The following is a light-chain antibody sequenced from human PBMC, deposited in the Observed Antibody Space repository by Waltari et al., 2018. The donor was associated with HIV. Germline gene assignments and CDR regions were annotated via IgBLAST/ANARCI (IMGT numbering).Light chain of an antibody. J-gene: IGLJ2*01. CDR3: SSYTSSSPVV. V-gene: IGLV2-14*01. Sequence: QSALTQPASVSGSPGQSINISCTGTSSDVGGYNYVSWYQQHPGKAPKLMIYEVSNRPSGVSNRFSGSKSGNTASLTISGLQAEDEADYYCSSYTSSSPVVFGGGTKLTVL. CDR2: EVS. CDR1: SSDVGGYNY.